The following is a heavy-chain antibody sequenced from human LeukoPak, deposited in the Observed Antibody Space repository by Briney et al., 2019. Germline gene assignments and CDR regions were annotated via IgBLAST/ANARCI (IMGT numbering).Heavy chain of an antibody. D-gene: IGHD3-10*01. CDR2: ISNGGTNE. Sequence: GGSLRLSCAASGFTFSSHGMHWVRQAPGKGLEWVALISNGGTNEYYADSVKGRFTISRDNSRNTLYLQVNSLRAEDTAVYYCAKEGSGSREIDYWGQGTLVTVSS. CDR1: GFTFSSHG. J-gene: IGHJ4*02. V-gene: IGHV3-30*18. CDR3: AKEGSGSREIDY.